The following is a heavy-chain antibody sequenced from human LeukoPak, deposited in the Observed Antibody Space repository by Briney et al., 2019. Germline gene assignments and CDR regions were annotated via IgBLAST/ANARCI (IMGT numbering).Heavy chain of an antibody. CDR1: GLTFSSYS. V-gene: IGHV3-21*01. D-gene: IGHD3-10*01. CDR3: ARDGITMVRGAFDY. J-gene: IGHJ4*02. Sequence: PGGSLRLSCAASGLTFSSYSMNWVRQAPGKGLEWVSSISSSSSYIYYADSVKGRFTISRDNAKNSLYLQMNSLRAEDTAVYYCARDGITMVRGAFDYWGQGTLVTVSS. CDR2: ISSSSSYI.